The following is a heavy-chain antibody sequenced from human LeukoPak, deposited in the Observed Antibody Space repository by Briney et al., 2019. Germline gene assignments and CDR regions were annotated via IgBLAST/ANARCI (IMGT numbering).Heavy chain of an antibody. CDR3: ARQPTSYYYFDY. V-gene: IGHV4-59*01. D-gene: IGHD2-2*01. CDR2: IYYSGST. Sequence: SETLSLTCTVSGGSISSYYWSWIRQPPGKGLEWIGYIYYSGSTNYNPSLKSRVTISVDTSKNQFSLKLSSVTAADTAVYYCARQPTSYYYFDYWGQGTLVTVSS. CDR1: GGSISSYY. J-gene: IGHJ4*02.